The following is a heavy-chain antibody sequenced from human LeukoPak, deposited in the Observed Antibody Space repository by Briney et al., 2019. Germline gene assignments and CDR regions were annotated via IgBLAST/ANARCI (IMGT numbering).Heavy chain of an antibody. J-gene: IGHJ4*02. CDR2: ISWNSGSI. V-gene: IGHV3-9*01. D-gene: IGHD3-16*01. CDR3: AKDVRLFEYFEF. CDR1: GFTFDDYA. Sequence: GGSLRLSCAASGFTFDDYAMHWVRQAPGKGLEWVSGISWNSGSIGYADSVKGRFTISRDNAKNSLYLQMNSLRAEDTALYYCAKDVRLFEYFEFWGQGALVTVPS.